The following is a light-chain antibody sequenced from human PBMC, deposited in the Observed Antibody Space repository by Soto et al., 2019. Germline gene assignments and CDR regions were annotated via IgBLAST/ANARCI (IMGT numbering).Light chain of an antibody. CDR3: QPHNNWPVVT. Sequence: EMVLTQSPATLSGSPGERVTLSCRASRSISRNLAWYQQKAGQAPRLLIYGASTGATGIPDRFSGRGSGTEFTLTINGLQSEDFATYYCQPHNNWPVVTFGGGTRVEIK. CDR1: RSISRN. CDR2: GAS. V-gene: IGKV3-15*01. J-gene: IGKJ4*01.